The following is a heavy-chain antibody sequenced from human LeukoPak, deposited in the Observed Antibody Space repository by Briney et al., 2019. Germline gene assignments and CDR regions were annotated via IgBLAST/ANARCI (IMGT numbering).Heavy chain of an antibody. V-gene: IGHV3-64D*09. Sequence: TGGSLRLSCAASGFTFGSYWMHWVRQAPGKGLEYVSVISSNGGSTYYADSVKGRFTISRDNSKNTLYLQMSSLRAEDTAVYYCVKTLISVAGTGAFDIWGQGTMVTVSS. CDR1: GFTFGSYW. CDR3: VKTLISVAGTGAFDI. J-gene: IGHJ3*02. CDR2: ISSNGGST. D-gene: IGHD6-19*01.